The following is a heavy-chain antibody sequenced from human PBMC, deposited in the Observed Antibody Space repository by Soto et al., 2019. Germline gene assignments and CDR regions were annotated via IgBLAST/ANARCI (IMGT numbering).Heavy chain of an antibody. CDR3: ARILGYCSSTSCYGTDAFDI. Sequence: SETLSLTCTVSGGSISSGGYYWSWIRQHPGKGLEWIGYIYYSGSTYYNPSLKSRVTISVDTSKNQFSLKLSSVTAADTAVYYCARILGYCSSTSCYGTDAFDIWGQGTMVTVSS. J-gene: IGHJ3*02. CDR1: GGSISSGGYY. V-gene: IGHV4-31*03. CDR2: IYYSGST. D-gene: IGHD2-2*01.